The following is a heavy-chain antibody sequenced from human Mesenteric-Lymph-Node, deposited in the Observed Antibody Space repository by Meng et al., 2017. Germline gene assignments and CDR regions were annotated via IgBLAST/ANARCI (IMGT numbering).Heavy chain of an antibody. J-gene: IGHJ6*02. V-gene: IGHV6-1*01. CDR1: GDSVSSNSAA. D-gene: IGHD6-13*01. CDR2: TYYRSKWYN. CDR3: ARVEQQLVSGYYYYGMDV. Sequence: SQTLSLTFAISGDSVSSNSAAWNWIRQSPSRGLEWLGRTYYRSKWYNDYAVSVKSRITINPDTSKNQFSLQLNSVTPEDTAVYYCARVEQQLVSGYYYYGMDVWGQGTTVTVSS.